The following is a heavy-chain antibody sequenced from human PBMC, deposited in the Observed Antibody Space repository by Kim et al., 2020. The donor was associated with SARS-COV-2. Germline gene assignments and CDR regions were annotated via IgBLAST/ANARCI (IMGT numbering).Heavy chain of an antibody. V-gene: IGHV1-69*01. J-gene: IGHJ4*02. D-gene: IGHD2-8*01. Sequence: APKFQGRDTITADESRSTAYMELSSLRSEDTAVYYCARVFADNGPPNFDYWGQGTLVTVSS. CDR3: ARVFADNGPPNFDY.